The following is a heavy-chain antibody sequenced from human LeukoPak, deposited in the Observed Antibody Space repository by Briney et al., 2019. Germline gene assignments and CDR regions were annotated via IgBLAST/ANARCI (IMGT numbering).Heavy chain of an antibody. CDR2: INTNTGDP. D-gene: IGHD3-16*01. V-gene: IGHV7-4-1*02. CDR1: GYTFTTYA. CDR3: VRVWGSYSFDY. Sequence: ASVKVSCKASGYTFTTYAINWVRQAPGQGLEWMGWINTNTGDPTYAQGFTGRFVFSLDTSASTAYLQISSLKAEDTAVYYCVRVWGSYSFDYWGQGTLVTVSS. J-gene: IGHJ4*02.